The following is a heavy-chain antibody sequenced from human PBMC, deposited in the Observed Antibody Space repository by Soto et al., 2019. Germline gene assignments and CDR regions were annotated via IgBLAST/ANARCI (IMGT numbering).Heavy chain of an antibody. J-gene: IGHJ5*02. D-gene: IGHD6-13*01. V-gene: IGHV1-18*01. Sequence: ASVKVSCKASGYTFTSYGISWVRQAPGQGLEWMGWISAYNGNTNYAQKLQGRVTMTTDTSTSTAYMELRSLRSDDTAVYYCARDRIVAYSSSRNWFDPWGQGTLVTVSS. CDR2: ISAYNGNT. CDR3: ARDRIVAYSSSRNWFDP. CDR1: GYTFTSYG.